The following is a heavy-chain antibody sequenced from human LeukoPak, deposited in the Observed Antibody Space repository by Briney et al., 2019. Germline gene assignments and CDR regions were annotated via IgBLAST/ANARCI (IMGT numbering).Heavy chain of an antibody. CDR2: ISAEGRT. V-gene: IGHV3-43*02. CDR1: GFNIEKYA. CDR3: ATWAFYHDLDV. J-gene: IGHJ6*02. D-gene: IGHD3-16*01. Sequence: GGSLRLSCTASGFNIEKYAMHWVRQRPGKGLEWVGFISAEGRTDHADSVRGRFTISRDNSKESLFLQMTSLRDEDTALYYCATWAFYHDLDVWGQGTTVTVSS.